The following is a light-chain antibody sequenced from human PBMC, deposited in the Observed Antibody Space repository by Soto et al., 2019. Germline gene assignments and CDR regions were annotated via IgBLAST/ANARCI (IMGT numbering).Light chain of an antibody. Sequence: EIVLTRCPGTLSLSPGEIATLSCRSIQSVSSSYLAWYQQKPGQAPRLLIYGASSRATGIPDRFSGSGSGTDFTLTISRLEPEDFEVYYCQQYGSPLWTFGQGTKVDIK. CDR1: QSVSSSY. V-gene: IGKV3-20*01. CDR2: GAS. CDR3: QQYGSPLWT. J-gene: IGKJ1*01.